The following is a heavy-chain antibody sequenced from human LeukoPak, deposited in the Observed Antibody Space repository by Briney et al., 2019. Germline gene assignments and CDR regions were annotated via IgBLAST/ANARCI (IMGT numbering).Heavy chain of an antibody. CDR1: GGSFSGPY. V-gene: IGHV4-34*01. CDR3: ARLSSGADTWDYYYYYMDV. CDR2: INHTGRT. J-gene: IGHJ6*03. D-gene: IGHD2/OR15-2a*01. Sequence: PSETLSLTCAVYGGSFSGPYWSWIRQPPGKGLEWIGEINHTGRTYYNPSLKSRVTISVDTSKNQFSLKLSSVTAADTAVYYCARLSSGADTWDYYYYYMDVWGKGTTVTISS.